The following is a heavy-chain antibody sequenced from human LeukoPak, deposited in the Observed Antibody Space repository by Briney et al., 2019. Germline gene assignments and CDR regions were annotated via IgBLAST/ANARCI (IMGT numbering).Heavy chain of an antibody. CDR1: GFTFSSYA. CDR3: ARGGDSGYDWRGYSYGRFDY. CDR2: ISSNGGST. V-gene: IGHV3-64*01. J-gene: IGHJ4*02. D-gene: IGHD5-12*01. Sequence: GGSLRLSCAASGFTFSSYAMHWVRQAPGKGLEYVSAISSNGGSTYYANSVKGRFTISRDNSKNTLYLQMNSLRAEDTAVYYCARGGDSGYDWRGYSYGRFDYWGQGTLVTVSS.